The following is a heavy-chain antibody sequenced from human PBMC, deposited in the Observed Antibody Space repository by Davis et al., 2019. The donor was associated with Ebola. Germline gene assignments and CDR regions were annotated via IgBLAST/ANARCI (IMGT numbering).Heavy chain of an antibody. Sequence: SETLSLTCTVSAASISNYYWSWIRQLPGKPLEWIGYVYYSGYTDYNPSLRGRVTISLDTSKVQFSLRLQSVTAADTAVYYCARGNDDYLSLDSWGQGTLVTVSS. V-gene: IGHV4-59*01. J-gene: IGHJ5*01. CDR2: VYYSGYT. CDR3: ARGNDDYLSLDS. D-gene: IGHD4-17*01. CDR1: AASISNYY.